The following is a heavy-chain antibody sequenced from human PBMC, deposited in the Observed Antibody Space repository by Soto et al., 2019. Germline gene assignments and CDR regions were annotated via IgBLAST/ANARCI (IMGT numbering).Heavy chain of an antibody. D-gene: IGHD6-19*01. Sequence: PSETLSPTCAVYGGSFSDYYCSWIRLIPGKGLEWIGEINYNGGANDNPSLKSRVTMSVDTSKNQFSVKMRFVTAADTALYYCARPANAHSASSGFHHDAFDLWGQGREVTVS. V-gene: IGHV4-34*01. J-gene: IGHJ3*01. CDR2: INYNGGA. CDR3: ARPANAHSASSGFHHDAFDL. CDR1: GGSFSDYY.